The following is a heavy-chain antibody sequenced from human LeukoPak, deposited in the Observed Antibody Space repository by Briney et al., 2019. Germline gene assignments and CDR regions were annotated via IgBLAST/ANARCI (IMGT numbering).Heavy chain of an antibody. Sequence: GGSLRLSCAASGFTFSSYSMNWVRQAPGKGLEWVSSISSSSSYIYYADSVKGRFTISRDNAKNSLYLQMSSLRAEDTAVYYCAREIGSDYGGRYFDLWGRGTLVTVSS. CDR1: GFTFSSYS. J-gene: IGHJ2*01. D-gene: IGHD4-17*01. CDR2: ISSSSSYI. CDR3: AREIGSDYGGRYFDL. V-gene: IGHV3-21*01.